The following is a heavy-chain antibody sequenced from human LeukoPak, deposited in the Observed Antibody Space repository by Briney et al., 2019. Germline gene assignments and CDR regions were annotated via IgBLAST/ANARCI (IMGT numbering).Heavy chain of an antibody. CDR2: ISGSGGST. CDR3: AKEPDYGDYFDY. CDR1: GFTFSRNS. D-gene: IGHD4-17*01. Sequence: GGSLRLSCAASGFTFSRNSMNWVRQAPGKGLEWVSAISGSGGSTYYADSVKGRFTISRDNSKNTLYLQMNSLRAEDTAVYYCAKEPDYGDYFDYWGQGTLVTVSS. V-gene: IGHV3-23*01. J-gene: IGHJ4*02.